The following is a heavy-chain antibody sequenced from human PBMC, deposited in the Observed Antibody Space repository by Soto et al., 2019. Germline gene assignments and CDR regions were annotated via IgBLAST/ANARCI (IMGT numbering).Heavy chain of an antibody. CDR3: ARGVAWALSWPPYFDY. J-gene: IGHJ4*02. V-gene: IGHV4-59*01. CDR1: GGSISSYY. D-gene: IGHD1-26*01. CDR2: IYYSGST. Sequence: SETLSLTCTVSGGSISSYYWSWIRQPPGKGLEWIGYIYYSGSTNYNPSLKSRVTISVDTSKNQFSLKLSSVTAADTAVYYCARGVAWALSWPPYFDYWGQGTLVTVSS.